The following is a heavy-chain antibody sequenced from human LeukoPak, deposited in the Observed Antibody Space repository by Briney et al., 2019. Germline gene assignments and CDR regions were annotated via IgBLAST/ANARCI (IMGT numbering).Heavy chain of an antibody. V-gene: IGHV3-30*03. J-gene: IGHJ4*02. CDR3: ARVYETNGYLY. CDR2: ISYDGSNK. Sequence: PGGSLRLSCAASGFTFSSYGMHWVRQAPGKGLEWVAVISYDGSNKYYADSVKGRFTISRDNAKNTVYLQMNSLRVEDTAVYYCARVYETNGYLYWGQGSLVTVSS. D-gene: IGHD3-22*01. CDR1: GFTFSSYG.